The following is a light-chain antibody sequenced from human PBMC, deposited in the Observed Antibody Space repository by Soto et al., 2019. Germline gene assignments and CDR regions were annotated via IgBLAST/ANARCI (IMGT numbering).Light chain of an antibody. V-gene: IGKV3-11*01. J-gene: IGKJ4*01. Sequence: EIVLTQSPATLSLSPGERATLSCMASQSVSRYLVWYQQKPGQAPRLLIYDASTRATGIPARFSGSGSGTDFTLTVSSLEPEDFAVYFCQQRSNWPLTFGGGTKVEIK. CDR1: QSVSRY. CDR3: QQRSNWPLT. CDR2: DAS.